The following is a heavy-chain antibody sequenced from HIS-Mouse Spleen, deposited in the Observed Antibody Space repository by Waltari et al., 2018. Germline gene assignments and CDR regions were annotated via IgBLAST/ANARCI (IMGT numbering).Heavy chain of an antibody. D-gene: IGHD1-26*01. CDR2: INPNSGGT. Sequence: QVQLVQSGAEVKKPGASLKVSCKASGYTFTGYYMPWVRPAPGQGLEWMGWINPNSGGTNYAQKFQGRVTMTRDTSISTAYMELSRLRSDDTAVYYCARREVGMLAHAFDIWGQGTMVTVSS. CDR3: ARREVGMLAHAFDI. CDR1: GYTFTGYY. V-gene: IGHV1-2*02. J-gene: IGHJ3*02.